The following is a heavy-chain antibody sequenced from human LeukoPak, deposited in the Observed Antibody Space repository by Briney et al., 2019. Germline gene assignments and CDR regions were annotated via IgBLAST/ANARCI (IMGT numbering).Heavy chain of an antibody. Sequence: GGSLRLSCAASGFTFRNYAVSWVRKAPGKGLEWVSDISHTGGDIYYADSVKGRFTISRDNSKNTLLLQMNSLRVEDTAIYYCAKGAIQYASSPEAFDIWGQGTTVTVSS. CDR1: GFTFRNYA. CDR3: AKGAIQYASSPEAFDI. D-gene: IGHD6-6*01. V-gene: IGHV3-23*01. CDR2: ISHTGGDI. J-gene: IGHJ3*02.